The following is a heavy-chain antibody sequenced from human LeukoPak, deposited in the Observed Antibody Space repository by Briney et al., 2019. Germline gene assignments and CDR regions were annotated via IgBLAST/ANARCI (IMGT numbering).Heavy chain of an antibody. CDR1: GFTFSSYA. CDR3: AKDWRYCSGGSCYDAFDI. J-gene: IGHJ3*02. D-gene: IGHD2-15*01. Sequence: PGGSLRLSCAASGFTFSSYAMSCVRQAPGKGLEWVSAISGSGGSTYYADSVKGRFTISRDNSKNTLYLQMNSLRAEDTAVYYCAKDWRYCSGGSCYDAFDIWGQGTMVTVSS. CDR2: ISGSGGST. V-gene: IGHV3-23*01.